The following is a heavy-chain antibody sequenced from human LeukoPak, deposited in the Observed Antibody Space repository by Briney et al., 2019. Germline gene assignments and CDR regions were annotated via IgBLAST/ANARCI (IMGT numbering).Heavy chain of an antibody. J-gene: IGHJ4*02. V-gene: IGHV4-59*01. Sequence: SETLSLTCTVSGGSISSYYWSWIRQPPGKGLEWIGYIYYSGSTNYNPSLKSRVTISVDTSKNQFSLKLRSVTAADTAVYFCAREASRAGTYYFDYWAREPCSPSPQ. CDR2: IYYSGST. CDR1: GGSISSYY. D-gene: IGHD3-10*01. CDR3: AREASRAGTYYFDY.